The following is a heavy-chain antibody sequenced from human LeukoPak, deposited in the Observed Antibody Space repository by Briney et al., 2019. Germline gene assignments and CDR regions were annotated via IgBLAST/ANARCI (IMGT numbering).Heavy chain of an antibody. CDR1: GGSISSSSYY. CDR3: ARLTIFGVIIISGFDY. D-gene: IGHD3-3*01. V-gene: IGHV4-39*01. Sequence: SETLSLTCTVSGGSISSSSYYWGWIRQPPGKGLEWIGSIYYSGSTYYNPSLKSRVTISVDTSKNQFSLRLSSVTAADTTVYYCARLTIFGVIIISGFDYWGQGTLVTVSS. CDR2: IYYSGST. J-gene: IGHJ4*02.